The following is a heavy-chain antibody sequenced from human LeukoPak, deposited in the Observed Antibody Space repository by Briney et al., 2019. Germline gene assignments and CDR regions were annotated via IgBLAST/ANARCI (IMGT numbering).Heavy chain of an antibody. CDR1: GGSIRSYY. J-gene: IGHJ4*02. Sequence: SETLSLTCTVSGGSIRSYYWSWIRQPPGEGLEWIGYIYYSGSTNYNPSLKSRVSISVDTSKNQFSLKLSSVTAADTAVYYCARTGSTVTMLYPFDHWGQGTLVTVSS. CDR3: ARTGSTVTMLYPFDH. V-gene: IGHV4-59*01. D-gene: IGHD4-17*01. CDR2: IYYSGST.